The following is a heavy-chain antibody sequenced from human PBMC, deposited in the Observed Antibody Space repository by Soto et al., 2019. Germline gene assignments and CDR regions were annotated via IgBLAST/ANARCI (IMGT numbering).Heavy chain of an antibody. CDR1: GFTFSTYT. J-gene: IGHJ4*02. Sequence: GGSLRLSCAASGFTFSTYTMNWVRQAPGKGLEWVSYISSGSGTIYYADSVKGRFTISRDNAKNSLYLQMNSLRDEDTAVYYCAGCGTSCYSSFDYWGQGTLVTVSS. V-gene: IGHV3-48*02. CDR3: AGCGTSCYSSFDY. D-gene: IGHD2-2*02. CDR2: ISSGSGTI.